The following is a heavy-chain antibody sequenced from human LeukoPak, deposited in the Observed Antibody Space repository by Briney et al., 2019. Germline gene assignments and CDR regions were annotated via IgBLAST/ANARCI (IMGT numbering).Heavy chain of an antibody. V-gene: IGHV5-51*01. CDR1: GYSFTSYW. CDR2: IYPGDSDT. CDR3: ARRLGYCSTTTCPAYFDF. Sequence: GESLKISCKGSGYSFTSYWIGWVRQMPGKGLDWMGIIYPGDSDTRYSPSFQGQVTISADKSISTAYLQRSSLKASDTAMYFCARRLGYCSTTTCPAYFDFWGQGTLVTVSS. J-gene: IGHJ4*02. D-gene: IGHD2-2*01.